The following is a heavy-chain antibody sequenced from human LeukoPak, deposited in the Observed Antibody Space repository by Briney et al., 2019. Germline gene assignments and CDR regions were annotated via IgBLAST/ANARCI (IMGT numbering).Heavy chain of an antibody. CDR2: IYTSGST. Sequence: SETLSLTCTVSGGSISSYYWSWIRQPAGKGLEWIGRIYTSGSTNYNPSLKSRVTMSVDTSKNQFSLKLSSVTAADTAVYYCARVRDYVWGNEDWFDPWGQRTLVTVSS. V-gene: IGHV4-4*07. D-gene: IGHD3-16*01. J-gene: IGHJ5*02. CDR3: ARVRDYVWGNEDWFDP. CDR1: GGSISSYY.